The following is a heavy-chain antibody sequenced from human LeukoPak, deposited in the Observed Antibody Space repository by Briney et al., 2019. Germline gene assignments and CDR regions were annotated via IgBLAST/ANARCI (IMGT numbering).Heavy chain of an antibody. CDR1: GSTFSTYA. J-gene: IGHJ4*02. CDR2: ISGSGDST. CDR3: ARDRGRYYDSRGFYWGYYFDS. Sequence: GGSLRLFCAASGSTFSTYAVNWVRQAPGKGLEWVSTISGSGDSTYYADSVKGRFTISRDNSKDTLYLQMSSGRVDDTAVYYCARDRGRYYDSRGFYWGYYFDSWGQGILVTVST. D-gene: IGHD3-22*01. V-gene: IGHV3-23*01.